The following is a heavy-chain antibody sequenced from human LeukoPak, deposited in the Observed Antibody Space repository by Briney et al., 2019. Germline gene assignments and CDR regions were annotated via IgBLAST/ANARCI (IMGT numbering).Heavy chain of an antibody. Sequence: PSETLSLTCTVSGGSISSSSYYWGWIRQPPGKGLEWIGSIYYSGSTYYNPSLKSRVTISVDTSKNQFSLKLSSVTAADTAVYYCARDLNQWLVSSGDYWGQGTLVTVSS. CDR3: ARDLNQWLVSSGDY. D-gene: IGHD6-19*01. V-gene: IGHV4-39*07. CDR2: IYYSGST. CDR1: GGSISSSSYY. J-gene: IGHJ4*02.